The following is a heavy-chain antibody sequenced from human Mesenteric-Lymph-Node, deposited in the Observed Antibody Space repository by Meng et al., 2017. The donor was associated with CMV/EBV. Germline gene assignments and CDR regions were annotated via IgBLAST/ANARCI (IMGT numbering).Heavy chain of an antibody. D-gene: IGHD3-10*01. CDR3: ARGRYYYGMDV. J-gene: IGHJ6*02. Sequence: SETLSLTCTVSGGSVSSGRYYWNWIRQPPGKGLEWLGYIYYSGSTSYNPSLKSRVTISVDTSSNQFFLKLSSVTAADTAVYYCARGRYYYGMDVWGQGTTVTVSS. CDR2: IYYSGST. CDR1: GGSVSSGRYY. V-gene: IGHV4-61*01.